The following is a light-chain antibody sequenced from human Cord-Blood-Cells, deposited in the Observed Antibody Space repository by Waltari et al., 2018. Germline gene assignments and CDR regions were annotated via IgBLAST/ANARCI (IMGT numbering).Light chain of an antibody. CDR3: QQRVT. CDR2: GAS. V-gene: IGKV1-5*01. J-gene: IGKJ3*01. Sequence: DIQMTQSPSNLSASVGDRVTITCRASQSISSWLAWYQQKRGKAPKLLIYGASSLESGVPSRFSGIGSGTEFTLTISSLQPDDFATDDGQQRVTFGPGTKVDIK. CDR1: QSISSW.